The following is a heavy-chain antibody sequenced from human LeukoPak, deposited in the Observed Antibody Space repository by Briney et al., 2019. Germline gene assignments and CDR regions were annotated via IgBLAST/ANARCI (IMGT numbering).Heavy chain of an antibody. V-gene: IGHV4-61*02. D-gene: IGHD4-23*01. CDR2: IYTSGST. Sequence: SETLSLTCTVSGGSISGGSYYWSWIRQPAGKGLEWIGRIYTSGSTNYNPSLKSRVTLSVDTSKNQFSLKLSSVTAADTAVYYCARAIRGGNYDYWGQGTLVTVSS. J-gene: IGHJ4*02. CDR3: ARAIRGGNYDY. CDR1: GGSISGGSYY.